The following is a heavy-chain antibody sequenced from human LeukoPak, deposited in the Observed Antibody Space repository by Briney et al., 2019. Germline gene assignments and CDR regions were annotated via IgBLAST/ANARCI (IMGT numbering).Heavy chain of an antibody. Sequence: WGSLRLSRAASGFTFGSYSMNWVRQAPGKGLEWVSSISSSSSYIYYADSVKGRFTISRDNAKNSLYLQMNSLRAEDTAVYYCARRLDYYDSRGHYLSYYYYYMDVWGKGTTVTVSS. D-gene: IGHD3-22*01. J-gene: IGHJ6*03. CDR1: GFTFGSYS. CDR2: ISSSSSYI. CDR3: ARRLDYYDSRGHYLSYYYYYMDV. V-gene: IGHV3-21*01.